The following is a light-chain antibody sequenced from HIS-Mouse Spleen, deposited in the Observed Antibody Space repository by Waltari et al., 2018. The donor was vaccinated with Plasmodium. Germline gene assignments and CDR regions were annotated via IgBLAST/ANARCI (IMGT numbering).Light chain of an antibody. CDR2: KDS. J-gene: IGLJ2*01. Sequence: SYELPQQSSVSLSPGQTARITCSGDVLAKKYARWFQQKPDQAPVLVIYKDSERPAGNPERFSGSSSGTTVTLTISGAQVEDEADYYCYSAADNNLVFGGGTKLTVL. V-gene: IGLV3-27*01. CDR1: VLAKKY. CDR3: YSAADNNLV.